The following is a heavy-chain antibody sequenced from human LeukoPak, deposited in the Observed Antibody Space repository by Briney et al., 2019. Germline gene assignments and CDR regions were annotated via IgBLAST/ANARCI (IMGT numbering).Heavy chain of an antibody. D-gene: IGHD3-10*01. J-gene: IGHJ4*02. Sequence: NPSETLSLTCAVSGYSISSGYYWGWIRQPPGKGLEWIGRIYTSGSTNYNPSLKSQVTISVDTSKNQFSLKLSSVTAADTAVYYCARGPLDYYGSGSYYNWGQGTLVTVSS. CDR1: GYSISSGYY. CDR2: IYTSGST. V-gene: IGHV4-38-2*01. CDR3: ARGPLDYYGSGSYYN.